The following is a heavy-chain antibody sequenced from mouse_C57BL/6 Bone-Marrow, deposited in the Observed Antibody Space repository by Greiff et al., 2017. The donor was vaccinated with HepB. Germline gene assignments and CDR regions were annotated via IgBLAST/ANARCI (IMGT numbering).Heavy chain of an antibody. CDR3: ARLYYYGSSQYAMDY. CDR2: ISNLAYSI. D-gene: IGHD1-1*01. Sequence: EVKLVESGGGLVQPGGSLKLSCAASGFTFSDYGMAWVRQAPRKGPEWVAFISNLAYSICYADTVTGRFTISRENAKNTLYLEMSSLRSEDTAMYYCARLYYYGSSQYAMDYWGQGTSVTVSS. J-gene: IGHJ4*01. V-gene: IGHV5-15*04. CDR1: GFTFSDYG.